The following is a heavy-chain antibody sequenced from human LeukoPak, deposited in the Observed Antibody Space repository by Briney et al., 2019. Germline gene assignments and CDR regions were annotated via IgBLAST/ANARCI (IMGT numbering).Heavy chain of an antibody. D-gene: IGHD6-13*01. Sequence: TSETLSLTCAVSGYSISSGYYWGWLRQPPGKGLEVFGSIYHSGSTYYNPSLKSRVTISVDTSKNQFSLKLSSVTAADTAVYYCARHAPGYSSSWYPLGAFDIWGQGTMVTVSS. CDR1: GYSISSGYY. CDR3: ARHAPGYSSSWYPLGAFDI. V-gene: IGHV4-38-2*01. J-gene: IGHJ3*02. CDR2: IYHSGST.